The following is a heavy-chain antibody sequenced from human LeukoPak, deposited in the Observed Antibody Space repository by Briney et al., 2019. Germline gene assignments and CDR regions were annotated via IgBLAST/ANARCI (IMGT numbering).Heavy chain of an antibody. CDR1: GFSFSRYA. J-gene: IGHJ6*03. Sequence: GGSLRLSCAASGFSFSRYAMSWVRQAPGKGLEWVAAIIGSGDSTYYADPVRGLLSISRDTSKNTLDVHISSPGAEATVVYSGGNRAERSGSYYYYMDVWGKGTTVTVSS. D-gene: IGHD3-22*01. CDR3: GNRAERSGSYYYYMDV. V-gene: IGHV3-23*01. CDR2: IIGSGDST.